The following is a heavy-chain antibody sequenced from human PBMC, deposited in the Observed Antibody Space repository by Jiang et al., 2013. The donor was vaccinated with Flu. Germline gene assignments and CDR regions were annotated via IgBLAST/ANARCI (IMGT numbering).Heavy chain of an antibody. V-gene: IGHV1-69*06. J-gene: IGHJ5*01. Sequence: GAEVKKPGSSVKVSCKASGGTFSSYAISWVRQAPGQGLEWMGGTIPIFGTTKYAQKFEGRLTITVDKSTSTAYMELNSLRSEDTAVYYCAKDRTGYSSSWFDYWGQGTLVTVSS. CDR1: GGTFSSYA. D-gene: IGHD6-13*01. CDR2: TIPIFGTT. CDR3: AKDRTGYSSSWFDY.